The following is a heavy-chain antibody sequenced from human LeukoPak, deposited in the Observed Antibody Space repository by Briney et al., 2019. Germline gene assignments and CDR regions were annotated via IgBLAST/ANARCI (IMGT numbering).Heavy chain of an antibody. V-gene: IGHV1-46*01. Sequence: GASVKVSCKASGYTFTSYYMHWVRQAPGQGLEWMGIINPSGGSTSYAQKFQGRVTMTRDTSTSTAYMELSSLRSEDTAVYYCARGGQPNFWIYYYYYYGMDVWGQGTTVTVSS. CDR3: ARGGQPNFWIYYYYYYGMDV. D-gene: IGHD3-3*01. CDR2: INPSGGST. J-gene: IGHJ6*02. CDR1: GYTFTSYY.